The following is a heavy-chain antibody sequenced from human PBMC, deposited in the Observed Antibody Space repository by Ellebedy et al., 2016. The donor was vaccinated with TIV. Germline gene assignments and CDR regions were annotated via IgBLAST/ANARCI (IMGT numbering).Heavy chain of an antibody. CDR1: GFTVSSNY. CDR3: AKGGELVVRVAAPQSYYYYGMEF. D-gene: IGHD2-15*01. V-gene: IGHV3-53*01. J-gene: IGHJ6*02. CDR2: IYSGGST. Sequence: PGGSLRLSCAASGFTVSSNYMSWVRQAPGKGLEWVSVIYSGGSTFYADSVKGRFTISRHNSKNTLYLQMNSLRDEDTAVYYCAKGGELVVRVAAPQSYYYYGMEFWGQGTTVTVSS.